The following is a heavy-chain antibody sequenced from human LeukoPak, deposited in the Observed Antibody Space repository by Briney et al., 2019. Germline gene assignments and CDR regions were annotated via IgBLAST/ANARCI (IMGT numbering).Heavy chain of an antibody. CDR3: ARTPYCSGSNCVYYFDY. D-gene: IGHD2-15*01. V-gene: IGHV4-39*01. CDR2: VYYSGGT. CDR1: GGSISVSSYY. Sequence: SETLSLTCTVSGGSISVSSYYWGWVRQPPGKGLEWIGSVYYSGGTYYNPSLGSRVTISGDTSKNQFSLKLSSVTAADTAVYYCARTPYCSGSNCVYYFDYWGQGTLVTVSS. J-gene: IGHJ4*02.